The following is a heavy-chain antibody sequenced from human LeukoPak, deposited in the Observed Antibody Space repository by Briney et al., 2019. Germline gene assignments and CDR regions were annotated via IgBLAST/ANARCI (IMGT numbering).Heavy chain of an antibody. CDR3: ARQEIVVPVDAFDI. Sequence: ASVKVSCKASGYTFTSYGISWVRQAPGQGLEWMGWISAYNGNTNYAQKLQGRVTMTTDTSTSTAYMELRSLRSDDTAVYYCARQEIVVPVDAFDIWGQGTMVTVSS. D-gene: IGHD3-22*01. V-gene: IGHV1-18*01. J-gene: IGHJ3*02. CDR2: ISAYNGNT. CDR1: GYTFTSYG.